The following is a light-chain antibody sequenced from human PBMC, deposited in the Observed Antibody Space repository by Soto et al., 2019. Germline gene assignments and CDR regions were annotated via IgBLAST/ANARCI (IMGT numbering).Light chain of an antibody. CDR1: RSLVYSDGNTY. CDR2: KVS. Sequence: VMTQSPLSLPVTLGQPASISCRSSRSLVYSDGNTYLNWFQQRPGQSPRRLIYKVSNRDSGVPDRFSGSGSGTDFTLKISRVEAEDVGVYYCMQGTHWPPITFGQGTRLEIK. CDR3: MQGTHWPPIT. V-gene: IGKV2-30*01. J-gene: IGKJ5*01.